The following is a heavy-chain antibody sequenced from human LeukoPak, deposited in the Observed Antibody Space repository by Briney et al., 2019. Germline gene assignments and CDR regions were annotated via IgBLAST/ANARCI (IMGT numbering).Heavy chain of an antibody. CDR3: AKDSLAVAGDY. V-gene: IGHV3-21*01. Sequence: GGSLRLSCAASGFAFNTYSMNWVRQAPGKGLEWVSSISTSSGYIYYADSVKGRFTISRDNAKNSLYLQMNGLRAEDTAVYYCAKDSLAVAGDYWGQGTLVTVSS. J-gene: IGHJ4*02. CDR1: GFAFNTYS. CDR2: ISTSSGYI. D-gene: IGHD6-19*01.